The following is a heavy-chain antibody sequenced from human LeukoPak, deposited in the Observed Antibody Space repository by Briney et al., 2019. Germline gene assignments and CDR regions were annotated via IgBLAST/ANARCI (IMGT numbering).Heavy chain of an antibody. Sequence: GGSLRLSCAASGFTFSTYNMNWVRQAPGKGLEWISYINADSSTIQYADSVRGRFTTSRDNAKNSLYLQMNSLRAEDTAVYFCVRLRRNSDRSGYYYYYDYWGQGTLVTVSS. D-gene: IGHD3-22*01. CDR3: VRLRRNSDRSGYYYYYDY. CDR1: GFTFSTYN. V-gene: IGHV3-48*01. J-gene: IGHJ4*02. CDR2: INADSSTI.